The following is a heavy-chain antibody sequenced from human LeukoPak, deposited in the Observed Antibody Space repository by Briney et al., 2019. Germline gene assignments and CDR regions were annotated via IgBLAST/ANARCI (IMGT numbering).Heavy chain of an antibody. D-gene: IGHD3-22*01. CDR3: AREASSGLGAFDI. Sequence: GGSLRLPCAASGFTFSNYGMHWVRQAPGKGLEWVAVISYDGSNKYYADSVKGRFAISRDKSKNTLHLQMNSLRAEDAVVYFCAREASSGLGAFDIWGQGTMVTVSS. J-gene: IGHJ3*02. CDR2: ISYDGSNK. CDR1: GFTFSNYG. V-gene: IGHV3-30*03.